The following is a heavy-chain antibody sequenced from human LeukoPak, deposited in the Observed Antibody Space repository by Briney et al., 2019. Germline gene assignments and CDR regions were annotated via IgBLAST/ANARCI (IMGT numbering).Heavy chain of an antibody. CDR2: IYSSGST. J-gene: IGHJ3*02. D-gene: IGHD2/OR15-2a*01. V-gene: IGHV4-61*02. CDR1: SGSVSSVSYY. Sequence: SETLSLTCTVSSGSVSSVSYYWSWIRQPAGKGLEWIGRIYSSGSTNYNPSLKSRVTISVDTSKNQFSLKLSSVTAADTAVYFCARDSHAYFDAFDIWGQGTMVTVSS. CDR3: ARDSHAYFDAFDI.